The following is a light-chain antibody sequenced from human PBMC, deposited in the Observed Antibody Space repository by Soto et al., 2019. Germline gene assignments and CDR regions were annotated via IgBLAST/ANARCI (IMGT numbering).Light chain of an antibody. CDR3: QHYNNWPPWT. V-gene: IGKV3-15*01. CDR2: GAS. CDR1: QSVSSN. Sequence: EVVMTHSPGTLSVSLGEIATLSCSASQSVSSNLAWYRQRPGQAPRLLIYGASTRATGIPARFSGSGSGTDFTLTISSLQSEDFAVYCCQHYNNWPPWTFGQGTKVDIK. J-gene: IGKJ1*01.